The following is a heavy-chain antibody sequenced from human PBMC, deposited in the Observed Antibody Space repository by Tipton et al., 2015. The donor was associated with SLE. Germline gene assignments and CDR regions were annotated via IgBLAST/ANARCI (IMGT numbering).Heavy chain of an antibody. Sequence: TLSLTCAVSGDSVSNEFYSWGWVRQPAGKGLEWIGRIHVTGTSTYNPSLKSRVTLSLDTSKNQFSLKLSSVTAADTAVYYCARVPAVYYYYMDVWGKGTTVTVSS. J-gene: IGHJ6*03. CDR1: GDSVSNEFYS. CDR2: IHVTGTS. CDR3: ARVPAVYYYYMDV. V-gene: IGHV4-61*10. D-gene: IGHD2-2*01.